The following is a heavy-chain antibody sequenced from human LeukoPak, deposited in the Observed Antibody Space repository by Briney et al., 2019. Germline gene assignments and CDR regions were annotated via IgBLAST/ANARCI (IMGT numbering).Heavy chain of an antibody. J-gene: IGHJ4*02. CDR3: ARGARVASDY. CDR1: GLDFSSFA. Sequence: GGSLRLSCAASGLDFSSFAMSWVRQAPARGLEWLSSMKGTGETFYADSVRGRCTLFRDGSRNTVYLQLNNLRSEDTAVYYCARGARVASDYWGQGTLVTVSS. CDR2: MKGTGET. D-gene: IGHD5-12*01. V-gene: IGHV3-23*01.